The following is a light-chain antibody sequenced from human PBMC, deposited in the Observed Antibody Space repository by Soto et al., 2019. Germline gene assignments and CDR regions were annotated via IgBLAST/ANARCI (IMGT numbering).Light chain of an antibody. CDR2: DAY. V-gene: IGKV1-5*01. CDR3: QQHNSYLTWT. J-gene: IGKJ1*01. Sequence: DIQMTQSPSTLSASVGDRVTITCRASQSISSWLAWYQQKPGKAPKLMIYDAYSLESGVPSRFRGSGSGTEFTLTISSLQPDDFATYYCQQHNSYLTWTCGQGTKVDIK. CDR1: QSISSW.